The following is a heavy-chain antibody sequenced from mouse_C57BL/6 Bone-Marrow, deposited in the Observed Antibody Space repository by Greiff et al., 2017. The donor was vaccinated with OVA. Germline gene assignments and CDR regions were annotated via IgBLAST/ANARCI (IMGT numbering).Heavy chain of an antibody. J-gene: IGHJ4*01. V-gene: IGHV1-76*01. D-gene: IGHD1-1*01. CDR3: ARADYYGSSYDAMDY. Sequence: VQLKESGAELVRPGASVKLSCKASGYTFTDYSINWVKQRPGQGLEWIARIYPGSGNTYYNEKFKGKATLTAEKSSSTAYMQLSSLTSEDSAVYFGARADYYGSSYDAMDYWGQGTSVTVSS. CDR2: IYPGSGNT. CDR1: GYTFTDYS.